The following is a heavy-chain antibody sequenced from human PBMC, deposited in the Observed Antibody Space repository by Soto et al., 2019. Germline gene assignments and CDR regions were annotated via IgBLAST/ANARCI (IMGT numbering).Heavy chain of an antibody. CDR1: GGSISSYY. CDR3: ARTLYSYGPRFDY. CDR2: IYYSGST. V-gene: IGHV4-59*01. J-gene: IGHJ4*02. Sequence: SETLSLTCTVSGGSISSYYWSWIRQPPGRGLEWIGYIYYSGSTNYNPSLKSRVTISVDTSKNQFSLKLSSVTAADTAVYYCARTLYSYGPRFDYWGQGTLVTVSS. D-gene: IGHD5-18*01.